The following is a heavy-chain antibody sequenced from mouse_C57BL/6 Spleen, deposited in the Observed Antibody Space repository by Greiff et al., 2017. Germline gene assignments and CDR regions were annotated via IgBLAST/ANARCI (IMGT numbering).Heavy chain of an antibody. V-gene: IGHV1-69*01. CDR3: ARNWDVGAMDY. CDR2: VDPSDSYT. D-gene: IGHD4-1*01. CDR1: GYTFTSYW. J-gene: IGHJ4*01. Sequence: VQLRQPGAELVMPGASVKLSCKASGYTFTSYWMHWVKQRPGQGLEWIGEVDPSDSYTNYNQKFKGKSTLTVDKSSSTAYMQRSSLTSEDSAVYYCARNWDVGAMDYWGQGTSVTVSS.